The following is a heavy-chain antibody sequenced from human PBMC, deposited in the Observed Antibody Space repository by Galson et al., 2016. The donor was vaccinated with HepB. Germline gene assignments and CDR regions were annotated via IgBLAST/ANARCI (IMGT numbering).Heavy chain of an antibody. CDR3: ARGRARWRYRRAFYT. CDR2: INHSGST. Sequence: TLSLTCGVYGGSLSGYYWSWIRQPPGKGLEWIGEINHSGSTNYNPSLKSRVTISVDTSRNQFSLKLTSVTAAATAVYYCARGRARWRYRRAFYTWGQGSMVTVSS. V-gene: IGHV4-34*01. D-gene: IGHD5-24*01. J-gene: IGHJ3*02. CDR1: GGSLSGYY.